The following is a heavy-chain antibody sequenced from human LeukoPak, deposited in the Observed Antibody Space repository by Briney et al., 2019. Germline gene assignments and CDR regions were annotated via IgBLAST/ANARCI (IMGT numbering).Heavy chain of an antibody. Sequence: SVKVSCKASGGTFSSHGLSWVRQAPGQGLEWMGGIIPIFGSTNYAQNFQGRVTITMDESTSTAYMELSSLRTDDTAVYYCARRWPHSSGYYLFDYWGQATLVTVSS. CDR3: ARRWPHSSGYYLFDY. CDR2: IIPIFGST. V-gene: IGHV1-69*05. J-gene: IGHJ4*02. CDR1: GGTFSSHG. D-gene: IGHD3-22*01.